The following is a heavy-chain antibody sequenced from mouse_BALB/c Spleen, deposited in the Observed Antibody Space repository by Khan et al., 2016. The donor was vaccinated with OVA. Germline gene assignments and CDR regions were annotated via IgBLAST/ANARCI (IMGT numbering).Heavy chain of an antibody. CDR2: INPNNGGT. CDR1: GYSFTSYY. V-gene: IGHV1-53*01. J-gene: IGHJ3*01. Sequence: VQLQESGAELVTPGASVRLSCKASGYSFTSYYLYWVQQRPGQGLEWIGDINPNNGGTNFNEKFKSKATLTVDKSSSTAYIQLNSLTSVDSAVYYCSRSGYGSFAYWGQGTLVTVSA. CDR3: SRSGYGSFAY. D-gene: IGHD2-2*01.